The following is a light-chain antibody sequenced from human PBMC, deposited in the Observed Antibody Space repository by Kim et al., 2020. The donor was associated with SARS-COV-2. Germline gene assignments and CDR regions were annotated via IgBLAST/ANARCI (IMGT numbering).Light chain of an antibody. J-gene: IGKJ4*01. CDR3: QQRSNWLS. CDR2: DAS. V-gene: IGKV3-11*01. Sequence: SSSPGARATPSSRASQGVSSYLAWYQQNPGQGPRLLIYDASNRAIGISARFSGSGSGTDFTLTIRSLEPEDFAVYYCQQRSNWLSFGGGTKVDIK. CDR1: QGVSSY.